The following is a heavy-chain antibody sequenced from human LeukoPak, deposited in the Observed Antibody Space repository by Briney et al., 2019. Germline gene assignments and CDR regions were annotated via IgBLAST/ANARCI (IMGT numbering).Heavy chain of an antibody. V-gene: IGHV1-46*03. J-gene: IGHJ4*02. CDR2: INPSGSST. D-gene: IGHD2-15*01. CDR1: GYTFTSYY. Sequence: ASVKVSCKASGYTFTSYYMHWVRQAPGQGLEWMGIINPSGSSTSYAQKFQGRVTMTRDTSTSTVYMELSSLRSEDTAVYYCARDNFGYCSGGSCYVNLLGYWGQGTLVTVSS. CDR3: ARDNFGYCSGGSCYVNLLGY.